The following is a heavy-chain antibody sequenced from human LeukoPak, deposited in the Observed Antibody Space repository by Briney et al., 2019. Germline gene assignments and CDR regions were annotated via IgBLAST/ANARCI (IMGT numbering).Heavy chain of an antibody. D-gene: IGHD5-24*01. J-gene: IGHJ4*02. V-gene: IGHV3-11*01. CDR3: VRVKGGWLGEKTYDY. CDR1: GFTFSDYY. Sequence: RPGGSLRLSCAASGFTFSDYYMSWIRQTPRKGLEWLAYISSSGSSIDYADSVKGRFTVSRDNGKNSLFLQMNSLRAEDTAIYYCVRVKGGWLGEKTYDYLGQGTLVTVSP. CDR2: ISSSGSSI.